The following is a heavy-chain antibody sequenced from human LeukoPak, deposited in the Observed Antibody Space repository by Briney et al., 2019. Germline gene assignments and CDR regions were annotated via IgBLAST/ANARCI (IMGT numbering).Heavy chain of an antibody. D-gene: IGHD4-11*01. CDR3: ATDLLVRSVYSHYAVDY. CDR2: FDPEDGET. J-gene: IGHJ4*01. Sequence: ASVKLSVTFSGYTLTELSMHWVRQAPGKGLEWMGGFDPEDGETIYAQKFQGRVTMTEDTSTDTAYMELSSLRSEGTAVYYCATDLLVRSVYSHYAVDYWG. V-gene: IGHV1-24*01. CDR1: GYTLTELS.